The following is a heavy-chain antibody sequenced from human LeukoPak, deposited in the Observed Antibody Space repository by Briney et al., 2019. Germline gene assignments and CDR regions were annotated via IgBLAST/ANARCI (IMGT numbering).Heavy chain of an antibody. J-gene: IGHJ4*02. V-gene: IGHV4-34*01. CDR3: ARLGYYGSGSYYNPGY. D-gene: IGHD3-10*01. CDR1: GFTFSSYA. CDR2: INHSGST. Sequence: KPGGSLRLSCAASGFTFSSYAMSWIRQPPGKGLEWIGEINHSGSTNYNPSLKSRVTISVDTSKNQFSLKLSSVTAADTAVYYCARLGYYGSGSYYNPGYWGQGTLVTVSS.